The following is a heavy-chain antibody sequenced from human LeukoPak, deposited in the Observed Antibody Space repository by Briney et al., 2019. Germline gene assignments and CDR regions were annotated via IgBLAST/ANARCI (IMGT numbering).Heavy chain of an antibody. D-gene: IGHD3-3*01. CDR2: INPSVGST. CDR1: GYTFTSYY. Sequence: ASVKVSCKASGYTFTSYYMHWVRQAPGQGLEWIGKINPSVGSTTYAQKFQGRVTMTRDMSTTTVYMELSSLRSEDTAVYYCARGEGVLRFLEWQRGYFDYWGQGTLVTVSS. CDR3: ARGEGVLRFLEWQRGYFDY. V-gene: IGHV1-46*01. J-gene: IGHJ4*02.